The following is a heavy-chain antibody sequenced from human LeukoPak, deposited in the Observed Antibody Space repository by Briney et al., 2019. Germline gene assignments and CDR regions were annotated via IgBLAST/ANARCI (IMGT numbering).Heavy chain of an antibody. CDR3: ARGPREAVAGNLLGY. V-gene: IGHV4-34*01. D-gene: IGHD6-19*01. Sequence: SETLSLTCAVYGGSFSGYYWSWIRQPPGKGLEWIGEINHSGSTNYNPSLKSRVTISVDTSKNQFSLKLSSVTAAGTAVYYCARGPREAVAGNLLGYWGQGTLVTVSS. CDR1: GGSFSGYY. J-gene: IGHJ4*02. CDR2: INHSGST.